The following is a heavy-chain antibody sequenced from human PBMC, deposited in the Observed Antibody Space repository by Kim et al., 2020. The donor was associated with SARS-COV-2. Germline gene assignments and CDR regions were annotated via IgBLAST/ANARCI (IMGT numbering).Heavy chain of an antibody. D-gene: IGHD1-20*01. CDR2: T. CDR3: AINVLNYYFDY. Sequence: TYYTPSLKSRVTFSVDTSKSQLSLKLSSVTAADTAVYYCAINVLNYYFDYWGQGTLVTVSS. V-gene: IGHV4-39*01. J-gene: IGHJ4*02.